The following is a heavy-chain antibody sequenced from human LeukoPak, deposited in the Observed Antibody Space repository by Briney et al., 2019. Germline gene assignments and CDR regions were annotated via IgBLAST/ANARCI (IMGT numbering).Heavy chain of an antibody. V-gene: IGHV3-9*01. D-gene: IGHD3-3*01. CDR1: GFTFDDYA. CDR3: ARGGYDFWSGYSAEGNYFDY. CDR2: ISWNSGSI. J-gene: IGHJ4*02. Sequence: GGSLRLSCAASGFTFDDYAMHWVRQAPGKGLEWVSGISWNSGSIGYADSVKGRFTISRDNAKNSLYLQMNSLRAEDTAVYYCARGGYDFWSGYSAEGNYFDYWGQGTLVTVSS.